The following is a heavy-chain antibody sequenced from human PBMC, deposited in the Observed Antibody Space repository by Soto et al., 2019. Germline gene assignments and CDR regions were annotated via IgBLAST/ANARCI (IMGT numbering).Heavy chain of an antibody. Sequence: QVQLVQSGGGVVQPGRSLRLSCAASGFTFSSYVTQWVRQAPGKGLEWVAVISHEGSKKYYADSVKGRFTISRAHSKNTLELQMNSLSAEDTAVYYCAKGGPVCVSDAGYLRGPFDIWGQGTTVTVSS. J-gene: IGHJ3*02. V-gene: IGHV3-30*18. CDR2: ISHEGSKK. D-gene: IGHD2-21*02. CDR3: AKGGPVCVSDAGYLRGPFDI. CDR1: GFTFSSYV.